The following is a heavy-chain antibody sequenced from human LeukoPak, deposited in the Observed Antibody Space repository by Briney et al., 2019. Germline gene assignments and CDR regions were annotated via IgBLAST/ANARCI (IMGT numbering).Heavy chain of an antibody. V-gene: IGHV3-30*04. CDR3: ATRRPERATIPYFDD. CDR1: GFTFSSYT. Sequence: GGSLRLSCASSGFTFSSYTMHWVRQAPGKGLEWVSCISYDGTTKHYADSVKGRFTISRDNSKNTLYLQMNSLRAEDTAVYYCATRRPERATIPYFDDWGQGTLVTVSS. J-gene: IGHJ4*02. CDR2: ISYDGTTK. D-gene: IGHD5-24*01.